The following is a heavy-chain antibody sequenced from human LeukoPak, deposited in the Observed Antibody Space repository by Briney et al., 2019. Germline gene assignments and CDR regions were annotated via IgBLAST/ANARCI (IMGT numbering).Heavy chain of an antibody. CDR3: ARVGNSAYYYRWFDP. Sequence: PGGSLRLSCAASGFIFSSYWLSWVRQAPGKGLEWVANIKQDGSEKYYVGSVKGRFTVSRDNAKNSLYLQMNSLRAEDTAVYYCARVGNSAYYYRWFDPWGQGTLVTVSS. D-gene: IGHD3-22*01. J-gene: IGHJ5*02. V-gene: IGHV3-7*01. CDR2: IKQDGSEK. CDR1: GFIFSSYW.